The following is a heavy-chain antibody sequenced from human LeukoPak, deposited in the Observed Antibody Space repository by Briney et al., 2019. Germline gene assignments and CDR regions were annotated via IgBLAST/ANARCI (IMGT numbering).Heavy chain of an antibody. J-gene: IGHJ4*02. V-gene: IGHV4-34*01. CDR2: INHSGST. CDR3: ARDCRTAVAGTKPRRGYYFDC. D-gene: IGHD6-19*01. Sequence: SETLSLTCAVYGGSFSGYYWSWIRQPPGKGLEWIGEINHSGSTNYNPSLKSRVTISVDTSKNQFSLKLSSVTAADTAVYYCARDCRTAVAGTKPRRGYYFDCWGQGTLVTVSS. CDR1: GGSFSGYY.